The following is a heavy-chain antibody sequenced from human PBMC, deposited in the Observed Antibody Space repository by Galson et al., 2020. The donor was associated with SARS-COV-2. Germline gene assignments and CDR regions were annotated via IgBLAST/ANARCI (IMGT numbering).Heavy chain of an antibody. D-gene: IGHD4-17*01. Sequence: SEPLSLTCAVSGTSISSGSYSWNWIRQPPGKGQEWIGYNSHSGGTYYNPSIKSRVTISGDRSKNQFSLRLSSVTAADTAVYYCARLNYDEDAPEAFDIWGPGTRVTVAS. CDR2: NSHSGGT. J-gene: IGHJ3*02. CDR3: ARLNYDEDAPEAFDI. CDR1: GTSISSGSYS. V-gene: IGHV4-30-2*01.